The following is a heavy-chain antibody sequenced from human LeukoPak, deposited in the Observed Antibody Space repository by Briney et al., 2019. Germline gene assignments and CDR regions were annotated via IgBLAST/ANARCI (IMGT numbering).Heavy chain of an antibody. J-gene: IGHJ6*03. D-gene: IGHD5-24*01. Sequence: PSETLSLTCTVSGGSISSSSYYWGWIRQPPGKGLEWIGSVYYSGSTYYNPSLKSRVTISVDTSKNQFSLKLSSVTAADTAVYYCARAAHSVEMATIGSPDYYYMDVWGKGTTVTVSS. CDR2: VYYSGST. CDR3: ARAAHSVEMATIGSPDYYYMDV. CDR1: GGSISSSSYY. V-gene: IGHV4-39*07.